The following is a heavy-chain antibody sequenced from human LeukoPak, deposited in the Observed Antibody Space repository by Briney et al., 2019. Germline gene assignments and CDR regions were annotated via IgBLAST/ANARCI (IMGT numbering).Heavy chain of an antibody. J-gene: IGHJ1*01. V-gene: IGHV4-39*07. D-gene: IGHD6-19*01. CDR1: GGSISSSSYY. CDR3: AVLSGSGQLEYFQH. CDR2: IYYSGST. Sequence: SETLSLTCTVSGGSISSSSYYWGWIRQPPGKGLEWIGSIYYSGSTYYNPSLKSRVTISVDTSKNQFSLKLSSVTAADTAVYYCAVLSGSGQLEYFQHWGQGTLVTVSS.